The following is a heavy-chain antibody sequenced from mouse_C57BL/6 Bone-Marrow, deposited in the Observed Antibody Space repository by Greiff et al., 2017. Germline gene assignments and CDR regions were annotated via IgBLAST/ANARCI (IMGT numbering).Heavy chain of an antibody. CDR3: TRDYYGRGTYAMDY. V-gene: IGHV5-9-1*02. CDR1: GFTFSSYA. D-gene: IGHD1-1*01. Sequence: EVKLMESGEGLVKPGGSLKLSCAASGFTFSSYAMSWVRQTPEKRLEWVAYISSGGDYIYYADTVKGRFTISRDNARNTLYLQMSILKSEDTAMYYCTRDYYGRGTYAMDYWGQGTSVTVSS. CDR2: ISSGGDYI. J-gene: IGHJ4*01.